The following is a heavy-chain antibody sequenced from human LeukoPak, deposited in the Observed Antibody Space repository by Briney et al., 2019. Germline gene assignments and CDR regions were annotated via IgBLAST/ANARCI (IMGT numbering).Heavy chain of an antibody. D-gene: IGHD7-27*01. J-gene: IGHJ4*02. V-gene: IGHV4-59*01. CDR1: RGSISNYY. Sequence: SETLSLTCTVSRGSISNYYWGWIWQPPGKGLEWIGFFSYSGSTNYNPSLKSRVTISVDTSKNQFSLKLTSVTAADTAVYYCARDGPGDVGFDYWGQGTLVTVSS. CDR2: FSYSGST. CDR3: ARDGPGDVGFDY.